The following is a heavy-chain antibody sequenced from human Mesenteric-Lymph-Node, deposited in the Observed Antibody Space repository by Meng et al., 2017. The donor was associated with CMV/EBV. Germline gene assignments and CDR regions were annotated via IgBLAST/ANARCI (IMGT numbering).Heavy chain of an antibody. J-gene: IGHJ6*02. CDR2: IFPGDSDT. CDR3: ARHPCRYIAAGVGCNGMDV. CDR1: GYSFISYW. D-gene: IGHD6-13*01. Sequence: GESLKISCKGSGYSFISYWIGWVRQMPGKGLEWMGIIFPGDSDTRYSPSFQGQVTISADRSISTAYLQWNSLKASDTGIYYCARHPCRYIAAGVGCNGMDVWGLGTTVTVSS. V-gene: IGHV5-51*01.